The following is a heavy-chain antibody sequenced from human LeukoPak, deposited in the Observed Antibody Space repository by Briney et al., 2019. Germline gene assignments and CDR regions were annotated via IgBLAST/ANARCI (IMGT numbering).Heavy chain of an antibody. CDR3: ARGQWAYYYDSSGYKY. D-gene: IGHD3-22*01. CDR2: MNPNSGNT. J-gene: IGHJ4*02. V-gene: IGHV1-8*01. CDR1: GYTFTSYD. Sequence: ASVKVSCKASGYTFTSYDINWVQQATGQGREWMGWMNPNSGNTGYAQKFQGRVTMTRNTSISTAYMELSSLRSEDTAVYYCARGQWAYYYDSSGYKYWGQGTLVTVSS.